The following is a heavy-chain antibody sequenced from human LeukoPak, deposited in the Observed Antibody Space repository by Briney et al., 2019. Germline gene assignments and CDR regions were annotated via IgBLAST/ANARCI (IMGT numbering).Heavy chain of an antibody. CDR3: ARGPNYYDSSLFDY. V-gene: IGHV4-59*12. CDR2: IYYSGST. J-gene: IGHJ4*02. CDR1: GGSISSYY. D-gene: IGHD3-22*01. Sequence: SETLSLTCTVSGGSISSYYWSWIRQPPGKGLEWNGYIYYSGSTNYNPSLKSRVTISVDTSKNQFSLKLSSVTAADTAVYYCARGPNYYDSSLFDYWGQGTLVTVSS.